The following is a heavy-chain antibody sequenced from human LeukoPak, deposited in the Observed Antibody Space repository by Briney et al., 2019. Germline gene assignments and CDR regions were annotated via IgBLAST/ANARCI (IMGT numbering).Heavy chain of an antibody. J-gene: IGHJ4*02. CDR2: ISGSGGST. Sequence: GGSLRLSCAASGFRFSNSWMTWFRQAPGKGLEWVSAISGSGGSTYYADSVKGRFTIPRDNSKNTLYLQMNSLRAEDTAVYYCAKDFGDYAVYYFDYWGQGTLVTVSS. CDR1: GFRFSNSW. D-gene: IGHD4-17*01. V-gene: IGHV3-23*01. CDR3: AKDFGDYAVYYFDY.